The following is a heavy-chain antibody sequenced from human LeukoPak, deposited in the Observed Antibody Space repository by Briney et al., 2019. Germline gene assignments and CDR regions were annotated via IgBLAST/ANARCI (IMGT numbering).Heavy chain of an antibody. CDR1: GYTFTTYH. V-gene: IGHV1-46*01. CDR2: IDTSDGNT. Sequence: ASVKVSCKASGYTFTTYHMHWVRHAPGQGLEWVGMIDTSDGNTNYAQKFQGRVTMTRDTSTSTVYMELSYLRSEDTAVYYCARVDYYDSSGPFDYWGQGTLVTVSS. D-gene: IGHD3-22*01. CDR3: ARVDYYDSSGPFDY. J-gene: IGHJ4*02.